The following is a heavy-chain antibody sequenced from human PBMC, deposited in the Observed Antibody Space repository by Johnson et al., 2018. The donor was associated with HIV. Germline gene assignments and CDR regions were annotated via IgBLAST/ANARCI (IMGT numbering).Heavy chain of an antibody. CDR1: GFTFSSYA. J-gene: IGHJ3*01. Sequence: VQLVESGGELVQPGGSLRLSCAASGFTFSSYAMHWVRQATGKGLEWVSAIGTAGDTSYPGSVKGRFTISRDTSKNTLYLQMNSLRAEDTAVYYCASGRPDGSGSYYVDAFQFWGQGTMLTV. CDR2: IGTAGDT. D-gene: IGHD3-22*01. V-gene: IGHV3-13*01. CDR3: ASGRPDGSGSYYVDAFQF.